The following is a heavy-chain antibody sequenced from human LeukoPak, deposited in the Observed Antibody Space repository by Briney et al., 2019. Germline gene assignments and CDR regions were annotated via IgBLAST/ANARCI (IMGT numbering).Heavy chain of an antibody. J-gene: IGHJ4*02. CDR2: IYHSGST. CDR1: GGSISSTNW. CDR3: ARLTWDTTMVRYYFDF. D-gene: IGHD5-18*01. Sequence: SETLSLTCAVSGGSISSTNWWTWVRQPPGKGLEWIGQIYHSGSTDYNPSLKSRVTISVDKSKNQFSLKLTSVTAADTAVYYCARLTWDTTMVRYYFDFWGQGTLVTVSS. V-gene: IGHV4-4*02.